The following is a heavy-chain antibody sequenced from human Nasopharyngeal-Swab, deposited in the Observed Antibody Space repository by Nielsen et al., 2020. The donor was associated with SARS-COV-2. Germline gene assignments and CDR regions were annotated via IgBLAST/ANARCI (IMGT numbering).Heavy chain of an antibody. CDR3: ARGEGDIAGSGPDY. CDR2: IYHSGST. D-gene: IGHD5-12*01. J-gene: IGHJ4*02. CDR1: GGSISSSNW. Sequence: SETLSLTCAGSGGSISSSNWWRWVRQTPGKGLEWIGEIYHSGSTHYNPSLKSRVTISVDKSKNQFSLKLSSVTAADTAVYYCARGEGDIAGSGPDYWGQGTLVTVSS. V-gene: IGHV4-4*02.